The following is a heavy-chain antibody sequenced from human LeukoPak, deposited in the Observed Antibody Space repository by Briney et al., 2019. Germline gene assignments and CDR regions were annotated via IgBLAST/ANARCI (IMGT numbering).Heavy chain of an antibody. CDR3: ARGPAIKYFQH. D-gene: IGHD2-21*01. J-gene: IGHJ1*01. Sequence: ASVKVSCKAFGYTFSGNYMHWVRQAPGQGLEWMGIINPSGGSTSYAQKFQGRVTMTRDTSTSTVYMELSSLRSEDTAVYYCARGPAIKYFQHWGQGTLVTVSS. CDR1: GYTFSGNY. V-gene: IGHV1-46*01. CDR2: INPSGGST.